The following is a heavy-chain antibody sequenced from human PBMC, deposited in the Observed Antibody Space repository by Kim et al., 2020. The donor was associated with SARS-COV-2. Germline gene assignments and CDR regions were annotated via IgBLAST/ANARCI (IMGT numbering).Heavy chain of an antibody. D-gene: IGHD2-15*01. CDR1: GYTFTSYA. Sequence: ASVKVSCKASGYTFTSYAMNWVRQAPGQGLEWMGWINTNTGNPTYAQGFTGRFVFSLDTSVSTAYLQISSLKAEDTAVYYCASQGDMVVAASHYFDYWGQGTLVTVSS. CDR2: INTNTGNP. CDR3: ASQGDMVVAASHYFDY. V-gene: IGHV7-4-1*02. J-gene: IGHJ4*02.